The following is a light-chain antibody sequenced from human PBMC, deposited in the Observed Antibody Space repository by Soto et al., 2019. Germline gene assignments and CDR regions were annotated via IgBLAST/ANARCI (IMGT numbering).Light chain of an antibody. Sequence: EIVLTQSPGTLSLSPGDRVTLSCRASVNVNSYYLGWYQQKPGQAPRLLIYGASSRATGIPDRFSGTGSGTDFTLTISRLEPEDFAVYFCQQYGYSPWTFGQGTKVEIK. CDR2: GAS. V-gene: IGKV3-20*01. J-gene: IGKJ1*01. CDR1: VNVNSYY. CDR3: QQYGYSPWT.